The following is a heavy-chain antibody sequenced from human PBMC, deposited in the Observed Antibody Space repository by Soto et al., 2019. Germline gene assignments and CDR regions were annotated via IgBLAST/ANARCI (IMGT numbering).Heavy chain of an antibody. D-gene: IGHD2-2*01. J-gene: IGHJ2*01. CDR3: ARRVVEPAAMHPNGYFDL. CDR1: GFTFSDYY. V-gene: IGHV3-11*01. Sequence: QVQLVESGGGLVKPGGSLRLSCAASGFTFSDYYMSWIRQAPGKGLEWVSYISSSGSTIYYADSVKGRFTISRDNAKNSRYLQMNSLRAEDTAVYYCARRVVEPAAMHPNGYFDLWGRGTLVTVSS. CDR2: ISSSGSTI.